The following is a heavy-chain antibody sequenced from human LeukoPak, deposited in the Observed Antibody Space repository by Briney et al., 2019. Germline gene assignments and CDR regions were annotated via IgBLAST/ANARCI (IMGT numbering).Heavy chain of an antibody. J-gene: IGHJ6*02. CDR1: GYTFTSYG. D-gene: IGHD3-10*01. CDR2: ISAYNGNT. Sequence: ASVKVSCKASGYTFTSYGISWVRQAPGQGLEWMGWISAYNGNTNYAQKLQGRVTMTRNTSISTAYMELSSLRSEDTAVYYCARNMVRGVMYYYYGMDVWGQGTTVTVSS. V-gene: IGHV1-18*01. CDR3: ARNMVRGVMYYYYGMDV.